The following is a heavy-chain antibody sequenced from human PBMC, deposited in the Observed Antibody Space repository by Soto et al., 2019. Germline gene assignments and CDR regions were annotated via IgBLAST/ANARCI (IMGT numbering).Heavy chain of an antibody. D-gene: IGHD3-9*01. CDR1: GYSFTSYG. V-gene: IGHV1-18*01. CDR2: IDTQNGNT. CDR3: ARYFPEALGALDI. J-gene: IGHJ3*02. Sequence: VQLEQSGAELKKPGASVRVSCKASGYSFTSYGITWVRQAPGQGLEWMAWIDTQNGNTNHAYKLQGRVSMTTDTSTTTAYMELRGLRSDDTAMYYCARYFPEALGALDIWGQGTMVTVSS.